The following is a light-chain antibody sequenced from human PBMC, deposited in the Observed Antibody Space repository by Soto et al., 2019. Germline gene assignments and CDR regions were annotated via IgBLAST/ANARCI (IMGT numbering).Light chain of an antibody. Sequence: DIQLTQSPSTLSASVGDRVTITCRASQSISSWLAWYQQKPGKAPKLLIYDASSLESGVPSRFSGSGSGTEFTLTISSLQPDDFATDDCQQYNSYPWTFGQVTKVEIK. J-gene: IGKJ1*01. CDR2: DAS. CDR1: QSISSW. V-gene: IGKV1-5*01. CDR3: QQYNSYPWT.